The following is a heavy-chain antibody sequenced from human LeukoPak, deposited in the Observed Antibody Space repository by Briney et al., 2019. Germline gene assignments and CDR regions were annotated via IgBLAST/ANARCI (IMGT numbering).Heavy chain of an antibody. CDR3: ARDRTTVTSYYYYYGMDV. Sequence: PGGSLRLSCAASGFTVSSNYMSWVRQAPGKGLEWVSVIYSGGSTYYADSVKGRLTISRDNSKNTLYLQMNSLRAEDTAVYYCARDRTTVTSYYYYYGMDVWGQGTTVTVSS. D-gene: IGHD4-17*01. V-gene: IGHV3-66*01. CDR1: GFTVSSNY. CDR2: IYSGGST. J-gene: IGHJ6*02.